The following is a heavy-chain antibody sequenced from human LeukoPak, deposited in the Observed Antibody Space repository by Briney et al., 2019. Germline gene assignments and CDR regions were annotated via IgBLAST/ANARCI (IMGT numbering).Heavy chain of an antibody. D-gene: IGHD2-15*01. V-gene: IGHV1-8*03. CDR3: ARVIYGSTDFMRFDP. Sequence: ASVKVSCKASGYTFTSYDINWVRQATGQGLEWMGWMNPNSGNTGYAQKFQGRVTITRNTSISTAYMELSRLRSADPAVSYSARVIYGSTDFMRFDPWGQGTLVTVSS. CDR2: MNPNSGNT. J-gene: IGHJ5*02. CDR1: GYTFTSYD.